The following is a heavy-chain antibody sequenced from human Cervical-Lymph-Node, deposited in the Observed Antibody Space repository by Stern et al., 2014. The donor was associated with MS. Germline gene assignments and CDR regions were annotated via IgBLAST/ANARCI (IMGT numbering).Heavy chain of an antibody. J-gene: IGHJ4*02. Sequence: EDQLVESGGGLVKPGGSLRLACAASGFTFSSYSINWVRQAPGKGLEWVSSISGDSIYIYYAESVRGRFTISRDNAKNSLYLQMNSLRADDTALYYCARGAVYFRKYDIWGQGTLVTVSS. D-gene: IGHD1-14*01. CDR3: ARGAVYFRKYDI. CDR2: ISGDSIYI. V-gene: IGHV3-21*01. CDR1: GFTFSSYS.